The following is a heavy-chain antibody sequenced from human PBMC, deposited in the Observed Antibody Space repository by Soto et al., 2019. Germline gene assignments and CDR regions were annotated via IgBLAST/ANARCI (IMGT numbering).Heavy chain of an antibody. J-gene: IGHJ4*02. CDR1: GFTVTKYA. V-gene: IGHV3-23*01. CDR3: VQRGGFSY. CDR2: FGGGGP. Sequence: GGSLRLSCVASGFTVTKYAMGWVRQAPGKGLEAVAAFGGGGPYYADSVKGRFTISTDNSKNTVYLQMNSLRVEDTAMYFCVQRGGFSYWGQGTLVTVSS. D-gene: IGHD3-10*01.